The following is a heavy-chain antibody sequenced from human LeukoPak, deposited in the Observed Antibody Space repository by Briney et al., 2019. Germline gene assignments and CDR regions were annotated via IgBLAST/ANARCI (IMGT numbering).Heavy chain of an antibody. Sequence: GASVKVSCKASGYTFTSYDINWLRQATGQGLEWMGWMNPNSGSTAYAQKFRGRVTMTRNTSITTAYMELSSLTSEDTAVYYCARGPPKDFGSGSSWFDPWGQGALVTVSS. J-gene: IGHJ5*02. CDR3: ARGPPKDFGSGSSWFDP. V-gene: IGHV1-8*01. D-gene: IGHD3-10*01. CDR2: MNPNSGST. CDR1: GYTFTSYD.